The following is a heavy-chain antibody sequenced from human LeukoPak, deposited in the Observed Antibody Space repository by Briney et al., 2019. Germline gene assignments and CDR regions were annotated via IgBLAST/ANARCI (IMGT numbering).Heavy chain of an antibody. CDR3: ARAAGYSYGFRVFDY. J-gene: IGHJ4*02. Sequence: SQTLSLTCTVSGGSISSGSYYWSWIRQPAGKGLEWIGRIYTSGSTNYNPSLKSRVTMSVDTSKNQFSLKLSSVTAADTAVYYCARAAGYSYGFRVFDYWGQGTLVTVSS. CDR1: GGSISSGSYY. D-gene: IGHD5-18*01. V-gene: IGHV4-61*02. CDR2: IYTSGST.